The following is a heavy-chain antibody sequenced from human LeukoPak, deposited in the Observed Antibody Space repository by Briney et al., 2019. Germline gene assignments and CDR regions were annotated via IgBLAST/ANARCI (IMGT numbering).Heavy chain of an antibody. J-gene: IGHJ4*02. D-gene: IGHD4-11*01. Sequence: PGGSLKLSCTASGFTFSSYAMNWVRQAPGKGLEWVSGIGAGGTFTYYADSVKGRFTISRDNSRNTLYLQMNSLRADDTAVYYCAKDLDYTTYGYYVDYWGQGTLVTVSS. V-gene: IGHV3-23*01. CDR3: AKDLDYTTYGYYVDY. CDR2: IGAGGTFT. CDR1: GFTFSSYA.